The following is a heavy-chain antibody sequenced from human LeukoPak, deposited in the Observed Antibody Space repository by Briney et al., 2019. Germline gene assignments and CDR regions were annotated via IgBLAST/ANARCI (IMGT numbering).Heavy chain of an antibody. CDR3: ARRAPTGVLLFDY. J-gene: IGHJ4*02. Sequence: SETLSLTCTVSGVSINNHYWSWIRQPPGKGLDAGKGLEWIGYIYSTGSTNYNPSLKSRVTISVDTSKNQFSLNLTSVTAADTAVYYCARRAPTGVLLFDYWGQGTLVTVSS. D-gene: IGHD3-10*01. CDR1: GVSINNHY. V-gene: IGHV4-59*08. CDR2: IYSTGST.